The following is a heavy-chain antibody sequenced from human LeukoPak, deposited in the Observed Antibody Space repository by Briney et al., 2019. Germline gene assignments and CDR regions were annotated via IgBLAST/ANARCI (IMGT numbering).Heavy chain of an antibody. J-gene: IGHJ4*02. CDR2: IWSDGTNQ. V-gene: IGHV3-33*01. CDR1: GSTFSHYG. Sequence: GGSLRLSCAASGSTFSHYGMHWVRQAPGKGLEWEAVIWSDGTNQYYADSVKGRFTISRDDSQKTVYLEMNSLRTEDTAMYYCARDAQRGFDYSNSLQYWGQGTLVTVSS. CDR3: ARDAQRGFDYSNSLQY. D-gene: IGHD4-11*01.